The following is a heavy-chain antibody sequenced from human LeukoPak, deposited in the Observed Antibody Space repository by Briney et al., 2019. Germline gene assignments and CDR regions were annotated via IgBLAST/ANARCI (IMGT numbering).Heavy chain of an antibody. CDR3: ARRREGTPPYYSDY. D-gene: IGHD1-1*01. CDR2: ISSSSGTI. V-gene: IGHV3-48*01. Sequence: PGGSLRLSCAASGFTFSSDSMNWVRQPPGKWLEWISYISSSSGTIYYADVVKGPFTISRYNAKNSLYLQMSSLRAEDTSVYYCARRREGTPPYYSDYSGQGALVSVSS. J-gene: IGHJ4*02. CDR1: GFTFSSDS.